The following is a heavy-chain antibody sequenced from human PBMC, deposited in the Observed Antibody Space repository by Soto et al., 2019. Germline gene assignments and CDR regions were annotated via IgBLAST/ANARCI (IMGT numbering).Heavy chain of an antibody. CDR1: GFTVSSNY. J-gene: IGHJ5*02. Sequence: GGSLRLSCAASGFTVSSNYMSWVRQAPGKGLEWVPVIYSGGSTYYADSVRGRFTVSRDNSKNTMYLQMNSLRAEDTAVYYCAREVPGTWGHFDPWGQGTLVTVSS. V-gene: IGHV3-53*01. D-gene: IGHD1-7*01. CDR2: IYSGGST. CDR3: AREVPGTWGHFDP.